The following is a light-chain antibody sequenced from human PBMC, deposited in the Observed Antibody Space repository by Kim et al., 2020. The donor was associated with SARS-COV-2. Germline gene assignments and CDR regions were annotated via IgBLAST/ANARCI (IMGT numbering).Light chain of an antibody. CDR3: SSYTSSSTFEV. J-gene: IGLJ2*01. V-gene: IGLV2-14*04. Sequence: SITISRTGTSSDVGGYNYVSWYQQHPGKAPKLMIYDVSKRPSGVSNRFSGSKSGNTASLTISGLQAEDEADYYCSSYTSSSTFEVFGGGTQLTVL. CDR2: DVS. CDR1: SSDVGGYNY.